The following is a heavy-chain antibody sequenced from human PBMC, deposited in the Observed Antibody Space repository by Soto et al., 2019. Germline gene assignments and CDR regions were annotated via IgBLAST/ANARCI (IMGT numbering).Heavy chain of an antibody. CDR3: SRRAPEGFDP. CDR2: VSYSGGT. Sequence: SETLSLTCTVSVGSISSSPYFWGWIRQPPGKGLEWIASVSYSGGTYYNPSLKSRVTISVDTSKKQFSLNLTSVTAADTAFYYCSRRAPEGFDPWGQGTQVTVSS. CDR1: VGSISSSPYF. J-gene: IGHJ5*02. V-gene: IGHV4-39*01.